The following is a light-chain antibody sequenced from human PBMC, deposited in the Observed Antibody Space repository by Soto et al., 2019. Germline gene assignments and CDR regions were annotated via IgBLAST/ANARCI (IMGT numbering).Light chain of an antibody. J-gene: IGKJ1*01. CDR1: QSINSW. CDR2: KAS. V-gene: IGKV1-5*03. CDR3: QQYTSYSP. Sequence: DIQMTQSPSTLSASVGDRVTITCRASQSINSWLAWYQQKPGRAPKLLIYKASSLESGVPSRFSGSGSGTEFTLTISSLQPDDFATFYCQQYTSYSPFGQGIKVEIK.